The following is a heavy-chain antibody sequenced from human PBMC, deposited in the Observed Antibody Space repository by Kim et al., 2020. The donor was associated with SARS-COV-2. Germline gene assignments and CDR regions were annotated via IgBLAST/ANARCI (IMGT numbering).Heavy chain of an antibody. D-gene: IGHD3-22*01. J-gene: IGHJ5*02. CDR2: ISAYNGNT. Sequence: ASVKVSCKASGYTFTSYGISWVRQAPGQGLEWMGWISAYNGNTNYAQKLQGRVTMTTDTSTSTAYMELRSLRSDDTAVYYCARNPHPTPYDSSGYLSRGSCFDPWGQGTLVTVSS. CDR3: ARNPHPTPYDSSGYLSRGSCFDP. CDR1: GYTFTSYG. V-gene: IGHV1-18*04.